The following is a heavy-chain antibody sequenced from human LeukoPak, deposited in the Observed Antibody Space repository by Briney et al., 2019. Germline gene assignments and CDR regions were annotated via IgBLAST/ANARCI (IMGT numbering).Heavy chain of an antibody. D-gene: IGHD3-22*01. Sequence: SETLSLTCTVSGGSISSYYWSWIRQPPGKGLEWIGYIYYSGSTNYNPSLKSRVTISVDTSKNQFSLKLSSVTAADTAVYYCARGRSYDSSGYFSVWGQGTMVTVSS. V-gene: IGHV4-59*01. J-gene: IGHJ3*01. CDR1: GGSISSYY. CDR3: ARGRSYDSSGYFSV. CDR2: IYYSGST.